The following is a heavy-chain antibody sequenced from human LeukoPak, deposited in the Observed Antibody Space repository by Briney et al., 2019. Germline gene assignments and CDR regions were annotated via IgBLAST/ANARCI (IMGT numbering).Heavy chain of an antibody. V-gene: IGHV3-7*01. CDR2: IKQDGSEK. CDR1: GFTFRIYW. J-gene: IGHJ4*02. D-gene: IGHD3-22*01. Sequence: GGSLRLSCAASGFTFRIYWMSWVRQAPGKGLEWVANIKQDGSEKYYADSVKGRFTISRDKAKNSLYLQMNSLRAEDTAVYYCARRYHYYDSSGRFDYWGQGTLVTVSS. CDR3: ARRYHYYDSSGRFDY.